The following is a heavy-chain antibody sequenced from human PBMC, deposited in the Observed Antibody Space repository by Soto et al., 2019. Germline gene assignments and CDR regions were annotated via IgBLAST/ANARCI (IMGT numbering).Heavy chain of an antibody. V-gene: IGHV3-30*04. D-gene: IGHD2-21*02. CDR2: VSFDGKVT. CDR1: GFTLNSLS. J-gene: IGHJ4*02. CDR3: AREPYGDSQYFDY. Sequence: GGSLSLSCTGSGFTLNSLSLHWVRQGPDKGLEWVAVVSFDGKVTYYADSVKGRFTVSRDNSKNTIYLQANSLRAEDTAVYYCAREPYGDSQYFDYWGQGTPVTVSS.